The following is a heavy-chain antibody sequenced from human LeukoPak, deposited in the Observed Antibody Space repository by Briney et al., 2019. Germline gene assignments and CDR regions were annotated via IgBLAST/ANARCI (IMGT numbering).Heavy chain of an antibody. D-gene: IGHD3-9*01. V-gene: IGHV4-39*07. CDR1: GGSISSSSYY. CDR3: ARGILTGYYSGYYFDY. CDR2: IYYSGST. Sequence: SETLSLTCTVSGGSISSSSYYWGWIRQPPGKGLEWSGSIYYSGSTYYNPSLKSRVTISVDTSKNQFSLKLSSVTAADTAVYYCARGILTGYYSGYYFDYWGQGTLVTVSS. J-gene: IGHJ4*02.